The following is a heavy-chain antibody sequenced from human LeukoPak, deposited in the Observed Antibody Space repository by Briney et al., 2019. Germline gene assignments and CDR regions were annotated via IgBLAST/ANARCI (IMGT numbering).Heavy chain of an antibody. CDR1: GGSISSYY. Sequence: SETLSLTCTVSGGSISSYYWSWIRQPPGKGLEWIGYIYYTGNTNYNPSLMGRVTISVDTSKNQFSLRLSSVTAADTAVYYCAGWLQLPMCYFDYWGQGSLVTVSS. CDR2: IYYTGNT. CDR3: AGWLQLPMCYFDY. J-gene: IGHJ4*02. V-gene: IGHV4-59*01. D-gene: IGHD5-24*01.